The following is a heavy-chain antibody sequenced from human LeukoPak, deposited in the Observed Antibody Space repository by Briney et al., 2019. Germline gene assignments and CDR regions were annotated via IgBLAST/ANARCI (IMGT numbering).Heavy chain of an antibody. J-gene: IGHJ5*02. CDR2: IYYSGST. CDR3: ARDSGTTGEVKFDP. D-gene: IGHD3-10*01. V-gene: IGHV4-59*12. CDR1: GGSISSYY. Sequence: SETLSLTCTVSGGSISSYYWSWIRQPPGKGLEWIGYIYYSGSTNYNPSLKSRVTMSVDTSKNQFSLKLSSVTAVDTAVYYCARDSGTTGEVKFDPWGQGTLVTVSS.